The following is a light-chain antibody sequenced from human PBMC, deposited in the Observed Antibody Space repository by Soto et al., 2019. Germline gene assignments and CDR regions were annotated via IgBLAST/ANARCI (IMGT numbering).Light chain of an antibody. V-gene: IGLV1-44*01. J-gene: IGLJ3*02. Sequence: QSVLTQPPSASGTPGQRVTISCSGSSSNIGRNAVSWYQQLPGSAPKLLIFSNDQRPSWVPDRFSGSRSGTSASLAISGLQSDDESDYYCAAWDDSLNGLWVFGGGTKVTVL. CDR2: SND. CDR3: AAWDDSLNGLWV. CDR1: SSNIGRNA.